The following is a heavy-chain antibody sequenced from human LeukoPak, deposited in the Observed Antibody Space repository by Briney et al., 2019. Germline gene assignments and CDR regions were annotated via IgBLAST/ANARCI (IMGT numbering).Heavy chain of an antibody. CDR2: INHSGST. V-gene: IGHV4-34*01. CDR1: GGSFSGYY. D-gene: IGHD3-22*01. J-gene: IGHJ4*02. CDR3: ARGYDSSGYYHYYFDY. Sequence: SETLSLTCAVYGGSFSGYYWSWIRQPPGKGLEWIGEINHSGSTNYNPSLKSRVTISVDTSKYQFSLKLSSVTAADTAVYYCARGYDSSGYYHYYFDYWGQGALVTVSS.